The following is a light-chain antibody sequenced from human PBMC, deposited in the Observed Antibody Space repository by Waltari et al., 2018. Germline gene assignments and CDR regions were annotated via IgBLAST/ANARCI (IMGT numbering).Light chain of an antibody. J-gene: IGKJ2*01. CDR2: AAS. CDR3: QQSYSAPRT. CDR1: QSISNY. V-gene: IGKV1-39*01. Sequence: DIQMTPSPSSLSASVGDRLTITCRASQSISNYLNWYQQKPGKAPKLLIYAASSLQSGVPSRFSGSGSGTDFTLIISSLQPEDFATYFCQQSYSAPRTFGQGTKVDIK.